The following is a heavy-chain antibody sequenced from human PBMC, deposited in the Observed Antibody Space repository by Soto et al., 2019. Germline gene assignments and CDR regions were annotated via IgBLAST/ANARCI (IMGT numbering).Heavy chain of an antibody. Sequence: GGSLRLSCAASGFTFSSYAMSWVRQAPGKGLEWVSAISGSGGSTYYADSVKGRFTISRDNSKNALYLQMNSLRAEDTAVYYCAKAQEAVAGTPHDYWGQGTLVTVSS. CDR3: AKAQEAVAGTPHDY. CDR2: ISGSGGST. CDR1: GFTFSSYA. D-gene: IGHD6-19*01. V-gene: IGHV3-23*01. J-gene: IGHJ4*02.